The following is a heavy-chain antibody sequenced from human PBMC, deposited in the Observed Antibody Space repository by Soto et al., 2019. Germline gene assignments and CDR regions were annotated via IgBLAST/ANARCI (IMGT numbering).Heavy chain of an antibody. CDR2: IYPGDSDT. V-gene: IGHV5-51*01. Sequence: PGESLKISCKGSGYSFTSYWIGWVRQMPGKGLEWMGIIYPGDSDTRYSPSFRGQVTISADKSISTAYLQWSSLKASDTAMYYCARHLFSSSSWYGAYYWGQGTLVTVSS. CDR3: ARHLFSSSSWYGAYY. CDR1: GYSFTSYW. D-gene: IGHD6-13*01. J-gene: IGHJ4*02.